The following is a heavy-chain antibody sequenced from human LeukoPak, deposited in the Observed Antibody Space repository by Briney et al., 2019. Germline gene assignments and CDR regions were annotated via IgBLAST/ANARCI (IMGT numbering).Heavy chain of an antibody. D-gene: IGHD3-10*01. J-gene: IGHJ4*02. Sequence: GGSLRLSCAASGFTFSSYGMHWVRQAPGKGLEWVSAISGSGGSTYYADSVKGRFTISRDNSKNTLYLQMNSLRAEDTAVYYCAKDLGFGELYGVGFDYWGQGTLVTVSS. CDR1: GFTFSSYG. V-gene: IGHV3-23*01. CDR2: ISGSGGST. CDR3: AKDLGFGELYGVGFDY.